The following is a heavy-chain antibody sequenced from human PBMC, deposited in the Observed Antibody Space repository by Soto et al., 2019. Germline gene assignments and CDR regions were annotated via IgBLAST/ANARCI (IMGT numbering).Heavy chain of an antibody. D-gene: IGHD6-13*01. CDR1: GFTFSTYS. J-gene: IGHJ4*02. CDR3: AKDPSIAEASYLRY. CDR2: ITGSGSGV. Sequence: GGSLRLSCAASGFTFSTYSMNWVRQGPGKGLEWVSYITGSGSGVYYADSVKGRFTISRDNSKNSLYLQMNSLRAEDTAVYYCAKDPSIAEASYLRYWGQGTLVTVAS. V-gene: IGHV3-48*01.